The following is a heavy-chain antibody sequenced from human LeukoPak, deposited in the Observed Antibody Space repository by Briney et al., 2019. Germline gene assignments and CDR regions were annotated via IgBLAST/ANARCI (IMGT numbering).Heavy chain of an antibody. D-gene: IGHD3-10*01. CDR2: IYYSGST. J-gene: IGHJ4*02. CDR3: ARHTVTMVRGVISYFDY. V-gene: IGHV4-39*01. Sequence: SETLSLTCTVSGGSISSSSYYWGWIRPPPGKGLEWIGSIYYSGSTYYNQSLKSRVTISVDTSKNQFSLKLSSVTAADTAVYYCARHTVTMVRGVISYFDYWGQGTLVTVSS. CDR1: GGSISSSSYY.